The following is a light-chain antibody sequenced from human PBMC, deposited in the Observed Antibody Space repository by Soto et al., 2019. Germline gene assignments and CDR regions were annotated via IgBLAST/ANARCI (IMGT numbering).Light chain of an antibody. Sequence: DIQMTQSPPTLSASVGDRVTITCRASQSISSWLAWYQQKPGKAPKLLIYKASSLESGVPSRFSGSGSGTEFTLTITSLQPDDFATYYCQQYSDWWTFGQGTNVDFK. CDR3: QQYSDWWT. V-gene: IGKV1-5*03. CDR1: QSISSW. CDR2: KAS. J-gene: IGKJ1*01.